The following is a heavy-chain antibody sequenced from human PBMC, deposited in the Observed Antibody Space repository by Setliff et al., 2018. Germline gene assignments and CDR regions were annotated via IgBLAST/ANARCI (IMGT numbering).Heavy chain of an antibody. D-gene: IGHD3-3*01. CDR1: GGSISSSSYY. CDR3: ATVGGRSSDGDH. Sequence: PSETLSLTCTVSGGSISSSSYYWGWIRQPPGKGLEWIGSIYYSGSTYYNPSLKSRVTISVDTSKNQFSLKLSSVTAADTAVYYCATVGGRSSDGDHWGQGTLVTVSS. CDR2: IYYSGST. J-gene: IGHJ1*01. V-gene: IGHV4-39*07.